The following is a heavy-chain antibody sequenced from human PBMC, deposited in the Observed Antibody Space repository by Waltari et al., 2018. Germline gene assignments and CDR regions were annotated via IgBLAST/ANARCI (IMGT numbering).Heavy chain of an antibody. J-gene: IGHJ6*02. Sequence: QVQLQQWGAGLLKPSETLSLTCAVYGGSFSGYYWRWIRQPPGKGLEWIGEINHSGSTNDNPSLKSRVTISVDTSKNQFSLKLSSVTAADTAVYDCARGHYYGSGSYRRNYYYGMDVWGQGTTVTVAS. D-gene: IGHD3-10*01. V-gene: IGHV4-34*01. CDR3: ARGHYYGSGSYRRNYYYGMDV. CDR1: GGSFSGYY. CDR2: INHSGST.